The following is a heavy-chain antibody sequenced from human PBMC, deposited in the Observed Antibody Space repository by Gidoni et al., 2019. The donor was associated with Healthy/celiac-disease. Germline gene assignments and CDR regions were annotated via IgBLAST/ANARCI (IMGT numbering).Heavy chain of an antibody. CDR2: IIPIFGTA. V-gene: IGHV1-69*01. Sequence: QVQLVKSGAEGKKPGSSVKVSCKASAGTVSSYDLSWARPAPGQGLEWMGGIIPIFGTANYAHKFQGSVTITADESTSTAYMELSSLRSEDKAVYYCARVIRDPYYYYYMDVWGKGTTVTVSS. J-gene: IGHJ6*03. CDR1: AGTVSSYD. CDR3: ARVIRDPYYYYYMDV. D-gene: IGHD3-16*02.